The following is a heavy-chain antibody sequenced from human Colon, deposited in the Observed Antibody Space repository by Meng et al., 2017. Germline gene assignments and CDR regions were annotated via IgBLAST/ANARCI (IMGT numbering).Heavy chain of an antibody. V-gene: IGHV4-4*02. CDR1: GDSISSGNG. D-gene: IGHD6-13*01. Sequence: QEAGPGLVEPSGTLSLTCVFSGDSISSGNGWTWVRQPPGKGLEWIGEIYPSGRTSSNPSLQGRVTILLDKSKNQFSLELNSVTAADTAIYFCARKRTSPGTLGFDYWGQGTLVTVSS. CDR3: ARKRTSPGTLGFDY. J-gene: IGHJ4*02. CDR2: IYPSGRT.